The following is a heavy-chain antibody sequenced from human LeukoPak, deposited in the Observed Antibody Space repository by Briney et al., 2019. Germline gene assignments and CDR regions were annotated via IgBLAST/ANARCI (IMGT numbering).Heavy chain of an antibody. CDR3: ARVSTEELDY. Sequence: GSLRLSCAASGFTFSSYSMNWVRQAPGKGLEWVSSISSSSSYIYYAGSVKGRFTISRDNAKNSLYLQVNSLRAEDTAVYYCARVSTEELDYWGQGTLVTVSS. V-gene: IGHV3-21*01. D-gene: IGHD1-1*01. CDR2: ISSSSSYI. J-gene: IGHJ4*02. CDR1: GFTFSSYS.